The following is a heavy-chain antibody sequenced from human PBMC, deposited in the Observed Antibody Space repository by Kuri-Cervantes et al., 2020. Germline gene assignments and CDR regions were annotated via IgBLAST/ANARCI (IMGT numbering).Heavy chain of an antibody. J-gene: IGHJ4*02. CDR1: NVSMTNSF. Sequence: SETLSLTCTISNVSMTNSFWSWVRQPAGKGLEWIGYIYHSGSTYYNPSLKGRVTISVNRSKNQFSLKLSSVTAADTAVYYCARGTDYWGQGTLVTVSS. V-gene: IGHV4-59*12. CDR2: IYHSGST. CDR3: ARGTDY.